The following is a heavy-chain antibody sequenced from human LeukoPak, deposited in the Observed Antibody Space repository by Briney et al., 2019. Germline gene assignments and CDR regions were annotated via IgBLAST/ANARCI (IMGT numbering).Heavy chain of an antibody. CDR2: ISTSGGST. CDR3: TNGYNYGLDY. J-gene: IGHJ4*02. Sequence: GGSLRLSCAASGFTFSSSAMSWVRQAPGKGLKWVSGISTSGGSTYYSDSAKGWFTISRDNSKNTLYLQMNSLRAEDTAVYYCTNGYNYGLDYWGQGTLVTVSS. D-gene: IGHD5-18*01. V-gene: IGHV3-23*01. CDR1: GFTFSSSA.